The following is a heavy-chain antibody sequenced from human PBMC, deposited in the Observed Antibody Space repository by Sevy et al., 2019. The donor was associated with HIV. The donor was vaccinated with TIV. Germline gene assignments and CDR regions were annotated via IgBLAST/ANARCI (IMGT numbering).Heavy chain of an antibody. CDR1: GFTFDDYT. V-gene: IGHV3-43*01. Sequence: GGSLRLSCAASGFTFDDYTMHWVRQAPGKGLEWVSLISWDGGSTYYADSVKGRFTISRDNNKNSLYLQMNSLRAEDTALYYCAKEGHSSSSPRFFDYWGQGTLVTVSS. CDR3: AKEGHSSSSPRFFDY. CDR2: ISWDGGST. D-gene: IGHD6-6*01. J-gene: IGHJ4*02.